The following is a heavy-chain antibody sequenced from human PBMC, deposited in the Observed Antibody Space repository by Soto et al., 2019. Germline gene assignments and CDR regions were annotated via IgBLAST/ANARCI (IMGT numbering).Heavy chain of an antibody. V-gene: IGHV3-23*01. CDR3: AKTDGEQWLIPHLDN. CDR2: ISCCGGST. D-gene: IGHD6-19*01. Sequence: EVQLLESGGDVVQPGGSLRLSCEASGFNFKKFAMGWVRQAPGEGLEWVSGISCCGGSTSYADSVKGRFSLARDDSKNTLSLQLNNLRVEDTARYYCAKTDGEQWLIPHLDNWGQGTLVTVS. CDR1: GFNFKKFA. J-gene: IGHJ4*02.